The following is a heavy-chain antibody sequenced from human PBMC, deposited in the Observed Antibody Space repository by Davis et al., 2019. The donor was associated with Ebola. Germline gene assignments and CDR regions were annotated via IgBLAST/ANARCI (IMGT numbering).Heavy chain of an antibody. D-gene: IGHD3-22*01. CDR3: SRDHNFYGNSGYPLFDY. CDR1: GFTFSTYS. Sequence: GESLKISCAASGFTFSTYSMSWVRQAPGKGLEWVSSISSDSDYIYYADSAKGRFTISRDNAKNSLYLQMNSLRAEDTAVYYCSRDHNFYGNSGYPLFDYWGQGTLVTVSS. V-gene: IGHV3-21*01. CDR2: ISSDSDYI. J-gene: IGHJ4*02.